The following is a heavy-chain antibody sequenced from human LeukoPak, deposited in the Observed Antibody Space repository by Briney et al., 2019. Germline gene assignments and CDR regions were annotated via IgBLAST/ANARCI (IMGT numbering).Heavy chain of an antibody. V-gene: IGHV4-59*01. CDR2: IHYGGST. Sequence: PSETLSLTCTISDGSISSYYWSWIRQSPGKGLEWIGHIHYGGSTHYNPSLQSRVSISIDTSKKHFSLNLRSVTAVDTAVYYCARWGHFDTSGYFVVDYWGQGTLVTVSS. CDR1: DGSISSYY. D-gene: IGHD3-22*01. CDR3: ARWGHFDTSGYFVVDY. J-gene: IGHJ4*02.